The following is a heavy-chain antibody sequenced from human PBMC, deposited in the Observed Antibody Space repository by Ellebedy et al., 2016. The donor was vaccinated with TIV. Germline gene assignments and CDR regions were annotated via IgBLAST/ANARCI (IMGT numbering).Heavy chain of an antibody. D-gene: IGHD4-23*01. J-gene: IGHJ3*01. V-gene: IGHV3-30*18. CDR2: ISYDGSNK. CDR3: ANGLGGKTSL. Sequence: GESLKISXAASGFTFSNYGMHWVRQAPGKGLEWVAVISYDGSNKYYADSVKGRFTISRDNSKNTLYLQMNSLRAEDTAVYYCANGLGGKTSLWGQGTMVTVSS. CDR1: GFTFSNYG.